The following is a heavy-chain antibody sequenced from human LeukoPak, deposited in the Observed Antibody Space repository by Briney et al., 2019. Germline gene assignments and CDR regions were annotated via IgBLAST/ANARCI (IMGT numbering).Heavy chain of an antibody. CDR3: ARGGAYSDAFDI. D-gene: IGHD2-15*01. CDR2: IYYSGST. CDR1: GDSVSSVSHY. V-gene: IGHV4-61*01. Sequence: SETLSLTCTVSGDSVSSVSHYWSWIRQPPGKGLEWIGYIYYSGSTNYNPSLKSRVTISVDTSKNQFSLKLSSVTAADTAVYYCARGGAYSDAFDIWGQGTMVTVSS. J-gene: IGHJ3*02.